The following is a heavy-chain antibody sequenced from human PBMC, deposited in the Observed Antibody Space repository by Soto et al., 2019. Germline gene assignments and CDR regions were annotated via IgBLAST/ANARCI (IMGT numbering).Heavy chain of an antibody. V-gene: IGHV1-58*02. J-gene: IGHJ1*01. CDR3: TRLTWKRVVGTVETEYFQH. CDR1: GFTFSHSA. D-gene: IGHD1-26*01. Sequence: EASVKVSCKASGFTFSHSAMQWVRQARGQSLEWIGWIVVGSGNTNYAQKFQGRVTMARDTSTSTVYMELSSLRSEDTAVYYCTRLTWKRVVGTVETEYFQHWGQGTLVTVSS. CDR2: IVVGSGNT.